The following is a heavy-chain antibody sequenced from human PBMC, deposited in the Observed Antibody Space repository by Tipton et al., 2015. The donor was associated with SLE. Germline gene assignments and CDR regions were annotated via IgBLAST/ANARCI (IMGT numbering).Heavy chain of an antibody. CDR1: GYSITSGYY. Sequence: TLSLTCTVSGYSITSGYYWGWIRQHPGKGLEWIGSMSQTGITYYNPTLMSRVTISGDTSKNQFSLKLSSVTAADTAVYYCASSNVPTRAQFEFWGQGMLVAVSS. CDR2: MSQTGIT. D-gene: IGHD2-2*01. V-gene: IGHV4-38-2*02. J-gene: IGHJ4*02. CDR3: ASSNVPTRAQFEF.